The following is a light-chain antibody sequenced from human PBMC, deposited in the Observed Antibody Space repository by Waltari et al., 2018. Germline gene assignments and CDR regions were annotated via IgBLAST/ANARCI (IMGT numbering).Light chain of an antibody. CDR2: VTS. CDR3: QSYDTSLSVV. Sequence: QSVLTQPPSVSGAPGQRVTISCTGSGSNIGAGYDVHWYQQLPRAAPKLLIYVTSTRPFGVPDRFFGSKSGTSASLAITGLQAEDEADYYCQSYDTSLSVVFGGGTKLTVL. CDR1: GSNIGAGYD. J-gene: IGLJ3*02. V-gene: IGLV1-40*01.